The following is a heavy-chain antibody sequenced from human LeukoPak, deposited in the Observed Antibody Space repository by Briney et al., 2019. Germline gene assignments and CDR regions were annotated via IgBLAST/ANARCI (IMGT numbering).Heavy chain of an antibody. CDR3: ARDPRGWSMYYFDY. CDR1: GFTFSSYA. V-gene: IGHV3-30-3*01. CDR2: ISYDGSNK. D-gene: IGHD6-19*01. J-gene: IGHJ4*02. Sequence: GGSLRLSCAASGFTFSSYAMHWVRQAPGKGLEWVAVISYDGSNKYYADSVKGRFTISRDNSKNTLYLQMNSLRAEDTAVYYCARDPRGWSMYYFDYWGQGTLVTVSS.